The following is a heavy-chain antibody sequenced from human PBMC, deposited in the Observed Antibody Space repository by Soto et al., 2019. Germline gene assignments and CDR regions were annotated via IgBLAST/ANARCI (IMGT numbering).Heavy chain of an antibody. D-gene: IGHD5-12*01. Sequence: EWLALIYWDDDKRYSPSLKSRLTITKDTSKNQVVLTMTNMDPVDTATYYCAHIFAGGYGYDYWGQGTLVTVSS. J-gene: IGHJ4*02. V-gene: IGHV2-5*02. CDR3: AHIFAGGYGYDY. CDR2: IYWDDDK.